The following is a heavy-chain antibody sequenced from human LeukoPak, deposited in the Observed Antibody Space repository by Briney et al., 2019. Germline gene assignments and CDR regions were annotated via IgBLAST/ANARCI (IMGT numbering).Heavy chain of an antibody. Sequence: GGSLRLSCAASGFTSRNSVMSWVRQPPGKGLEWVSSSDTDGDTQYADSVKGRFTMSRDNSKNTLYLRMNSLRAEDTAVYYCTKNIAAAEDYWGQGTLVTVSS. CDR1: GFTSRNSV. V-gene: IGHV3-23*01. CDR2: SDTDGDT. D-gene: IGHD6-13*01. CDR3: TKNIAAAEDY. J-gene: IGHJ4*02.